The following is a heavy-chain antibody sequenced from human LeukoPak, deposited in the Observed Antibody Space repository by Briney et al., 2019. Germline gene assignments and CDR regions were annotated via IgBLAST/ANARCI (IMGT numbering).Heavy chain of an antibody. D-gene: IGHD3-3*01. CDR2: IYSGGST. J-gene: IGHJ6*03. CDR3: ASSPVNYDFWSGYQSSYYYMDV. Sequence: PGGSLGLSCAASGFTVSSNYMSWVRQAPGKGLEWVSVIYSGGSTYYADSVKGRFTISRDNSKNTLYLQMNSLRAEDTAVYYCASSPVNYDFWSGYQSSYYYMDVWGKGTTVTVSS. V-gene: IGHV3-53*01. CDR1: GFTVSSNY.